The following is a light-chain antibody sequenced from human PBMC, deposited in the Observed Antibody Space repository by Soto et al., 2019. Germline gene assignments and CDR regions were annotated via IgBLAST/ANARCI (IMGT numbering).Light chain of an antibody. Sequence: EIVLTQSPGTLSLSPGERATLSCRASQSVSSSYFAWNQQKPGQAPRLLFYGASSRATGIPDRFSGSGSGTDFTLTISRLEPEDFAVYYCQQYGSSPITFGQGTRLEIK. CDR3: QQYGSSPIT. V-gene: IGKV3-20*01. J-gene: IGKJ5*01. CDR2: GAS. CDR1: QSVSSSY.